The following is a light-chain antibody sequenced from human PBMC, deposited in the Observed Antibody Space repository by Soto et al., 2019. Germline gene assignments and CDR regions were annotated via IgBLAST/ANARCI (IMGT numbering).Light chain of an antibody. CDR2: GAS. V-gene: IGKV3-20*01. CDR1: QSVSSN. Sequence: EIVMTQSPATLSVSPGEIATLSFSASQSVSSNLAWYQQKPGQAPRLLIYGASTRATGIPGRFSGSGSGTDFTLTISRLEPEDFAVYYCQQYGSSPWTFGQGTKVDIK. J-gene: IGKJ1*01. CDR3: QQYGSSPWT.